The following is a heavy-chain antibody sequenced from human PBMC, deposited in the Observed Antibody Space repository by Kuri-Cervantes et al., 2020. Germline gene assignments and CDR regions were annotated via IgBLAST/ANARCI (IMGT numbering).Heavy chain of an antibody. CDR1: GFTFSSYS. D-gene: IGHD3-16*02. CDR2: ISSSSSYI. Sequence: GESLKISCAASGFTFSSYSMNWVRQAPGKGLEWVSSISSSSSYIYYADSVKGRFTISRDNAKNSLYLQMNSLRAEDTALYYCARVIYDYVWGTYRDAFDIWGQGTMVTVSS. J-gene: IGHJ3*02. V-gene: IGHV3-21*01. CDR3: ARVIYDYVWGTYRDAFDI.